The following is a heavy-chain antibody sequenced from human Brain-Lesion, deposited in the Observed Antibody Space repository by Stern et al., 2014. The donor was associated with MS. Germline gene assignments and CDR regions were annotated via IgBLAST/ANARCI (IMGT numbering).Heavy chain of an antibody. CDR2: VEWDDEK. J-gene: IGHJ4*02. Sequence: ESGPALVKPTQSLTLTCTFSGFSLSTPGGGVTWIRQPPGKALEWLALVEWDDEKYYSTSLKTRLSIFKDTSKNQVVLTMTNMDPVDTATYYCARMRYSGDYFIDYWGQGTLVTVSS. D-gene: IGHD5-12*01. V-gene: IGHV2-70*01. CDR3: ARMRYSGDYFIDY. CDR1: GFSLSTPGGG.